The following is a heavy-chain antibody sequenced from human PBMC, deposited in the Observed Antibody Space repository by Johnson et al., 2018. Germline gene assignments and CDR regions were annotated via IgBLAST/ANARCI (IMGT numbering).Heavy chain of an antibody. D-gene: IGHD1-26*01. CDR1: GFIFDDYA. V-gene: IGHV3-9*01. Sequence: VQLVQSGGCLVQPGRSLRLSCAASGFIFDDYAMHWVRQAPGKGLEWVSDISWNSGKIAYADSVKGRFTISRDNAKKSLYLQMNSLRPEYTAVYYCVKGSTFAAISGVYFQHWGQGTLVTVSS. J-gene: IGHJ1*01. CDR2: ISWNSGKI. CDR3: VKGSTFAAISGVYFQH.